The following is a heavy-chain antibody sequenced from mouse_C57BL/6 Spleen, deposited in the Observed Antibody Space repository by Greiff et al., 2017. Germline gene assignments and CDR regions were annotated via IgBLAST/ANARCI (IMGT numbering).Heavy chain of an antibody. V-gene: IGHV1-81*01. CDR1: GYTFTSYG. CDR3: ANLYYDYDGEAMDY. CDR2: IYPRSGNT. D-gene: IGHD2-4*01. Sequence: QVQLQQSGAELARPGASVKLSCKASGYTFTSYGISWVKQRTGQGLEWIGEIYPRSGNTYYNEKFKGKATLTADKSSSTAYMELRSLTSEDSAVYFCANLYYDYDGEAMDYWGQGTSVTVSS. J-gene: IGHJ4*01.